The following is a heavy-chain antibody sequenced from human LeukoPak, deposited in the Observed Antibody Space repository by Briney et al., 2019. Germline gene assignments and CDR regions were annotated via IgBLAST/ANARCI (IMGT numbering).Heavy chain of an antibody. J-gene: IGHJ4*02. V-gene: IGHV4-61*05. CDR1: GGSISSSSYY. CDR2: IYYSGST. Sequence: SETLSLTCTVSGGSISSSSYYWGWIRQPPGKGLEWIGYIYYSGSTNYNPSLKSRVTISVDTSKNQFSLKLSSVTAADTAVYYCARHRGSSGPFDYWGQGTLVTVSS. D-gene: IGHD6-19*01. CDR3: ARHRGSSGPFDY.